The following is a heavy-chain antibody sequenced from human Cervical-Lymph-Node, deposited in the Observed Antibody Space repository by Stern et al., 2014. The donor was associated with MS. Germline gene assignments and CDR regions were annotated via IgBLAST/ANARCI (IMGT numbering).Heavy chain of an antibody. CDR3: ARPLGSGWTAGWYY. D-gene: IGHD6-19*01. CDR2: IFPDDSDT. Sequence: VQLVESGAEVKKPVESLKISCKGSGYSFTTFWIGWVRQMPGKGLEWMGIIFPDDSDTRYSPSFQGQVNISADKSTDTAYLQWSSLKASDTATYYCARPLGSGWTAGWYYWGQGTRVTVSS. V-gene: IGHV5-51*03. CDR1: GYSFTTFW. J-gene: IGHJ4*02.